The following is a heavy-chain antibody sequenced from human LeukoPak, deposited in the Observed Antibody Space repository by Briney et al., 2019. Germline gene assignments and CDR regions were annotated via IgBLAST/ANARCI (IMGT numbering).Heavy chain of an antibody. CDR2: IYTSGGT. Sequence: PSETLSLTCSVSGGSMSSDYYSWIRQPAGKGLEWIGRIYTSGGTNYNPSLQSRVTMSVDTSKNQFSLRLSSVTADTAVYYCCRSAYTYGPFDYWGQGTLVAVSS. V-gene: IGHV4-4*07. CDR1: GGSMSSDY. CDR3: CRSAYTYGPFDY. J-gene: IGHJ4*02. D-gene: IGHD3-16*01.